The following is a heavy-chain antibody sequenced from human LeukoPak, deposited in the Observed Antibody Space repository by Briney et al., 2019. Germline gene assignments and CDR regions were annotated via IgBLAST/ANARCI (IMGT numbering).Heavy chain of an antibody. V-gene: IGHV4-39*07. CDR2: IYYSGST. Sequence: PSETLSLTCTVSGGSISSSSYYWGWIRQPPGKGLEWIGSIYYSGSTYYNPSLKSRVTISVDTSKNQFSLKLSSVTAADTAVYYCATEWELFSYWGQGTLVTVSS. CDR3: ATEWELFSY. J-gene: IGHJ4*02. CDR1: GGSISSSSYY. D-gene: IGHD1-26*01.